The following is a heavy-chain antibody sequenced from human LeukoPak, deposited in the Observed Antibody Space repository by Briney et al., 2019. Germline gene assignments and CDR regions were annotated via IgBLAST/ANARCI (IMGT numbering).Heavy chain of an antibody. J-gene: IGHJ4*02. Sequence: SVKVSFKASGGTFSSYAISWVRQAPGQGLEWTGRIIPIFGTANYAQKFQGRVTITTDESTSTAYMELSSLRSEDTAVYYCARDPSLWFGENKTNLYFDYWGQGTLVTVSS. CDR1: GGTFSSYA. D-gene: IGHD3-10*01. CDR3: ARDPSLWFGENKTNLYFDY. CDR2: IIPIFGTA. V-gene: IGHV1-69*05.